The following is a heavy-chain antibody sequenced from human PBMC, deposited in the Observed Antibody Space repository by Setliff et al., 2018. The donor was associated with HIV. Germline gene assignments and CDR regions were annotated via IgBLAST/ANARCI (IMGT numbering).Heavy chain of an antibody. Sequence: ASVKVYCKASGYTLIGYNMHWVRQAPGQGLEWMGWINPNSGGTNYAQKFQGRVIMTRDTSISTAYMELSRLRSDDTAVYYCARALDSSADIEGYFDFWGQGMLVTVS. CDR3: ARALDSSADIEGYFDF. CDR1: GYTLIGYN. CDR2: INPNSGGT. J-gene: IGHJ4*02. V-gene: IGHV1-2*02. D-gene: IGHD2-15*01.